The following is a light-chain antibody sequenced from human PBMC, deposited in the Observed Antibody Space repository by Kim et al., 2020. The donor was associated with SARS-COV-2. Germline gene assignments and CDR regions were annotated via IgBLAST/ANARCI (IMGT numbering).Light chain of an antibody. J-gene: IGKJ2*03. CDR3: HQYYSIPKS. CDR2: GVS. Sequence: LSLSPGERATLSCRASQSVSKLAWYQQKPGQAPRLLIYGVSNRATGIPDRFSGSGSDTDFTLTISRLEPEDLAVYYCHQYYSIPKSFGQGTKLEI. V-gene: IGKV3-20*01. CDR1: QSVSK.